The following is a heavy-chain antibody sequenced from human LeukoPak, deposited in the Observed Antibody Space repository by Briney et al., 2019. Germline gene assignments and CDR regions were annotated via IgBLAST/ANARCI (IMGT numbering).Heavy chain of an antibody. D-gene: IGHD3-3*01. J-gene: IGHJ6*02. V-gene: IGHV4-4*02. Sequence: SETLSLTCAVSGGSISSSNWWSWVRQPPGKGLEWIGEIYHSGSTNYNPSLKSRVTISVDKSKNQFTLKLSSVTAADTAVYYCARVSIDFWSGYWYYYGMDVWGQGTTVTVSS. CDR2: IYHSGST. CDR3: ARVSIDFWSGYWYYYGMDV. CDR1: GGSISSSNW.